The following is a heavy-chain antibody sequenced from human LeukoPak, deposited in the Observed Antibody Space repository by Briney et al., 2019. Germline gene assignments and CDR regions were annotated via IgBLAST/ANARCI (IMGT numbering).Heavy chain of an antibody. CDR3: PSHHGTGYGWFDP. CDR1: GFTFSSYA. Sequence: GGSLRLSCEASGFTFSSYAMSWVRQAPGKGLEWVSSISGSGSSTYYVDSVQGRFTISRDNSKNTLYLQMNSLRAEDTAVYYCPSHHGTGYGWFDPWGQGTLVTVSS. J-gene: IGHJ5*02. CDR2: ISGSGSST. D-gene: IGHD6-13*01. V-gene: IGHV3-23*01.